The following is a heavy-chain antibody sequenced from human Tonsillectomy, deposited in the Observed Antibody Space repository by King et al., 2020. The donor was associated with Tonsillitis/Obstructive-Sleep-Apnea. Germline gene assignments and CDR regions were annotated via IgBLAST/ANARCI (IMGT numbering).Heavy chain of an antibody. D-gene: IGHD6-25*01. CDR3: ARAATRWYFDL. J-gene: IGHJ2*01. V-gene: IGHV1-18*01. CDR2: ISGFNGNT. CDR1: GYIFNSYG. Sequence: VQLVESGAEVKKVGASVKVSCKASGYIFNSYGLTWVRQAPGQGLEWMGWISGFNGNTNYAQKLQGRVTMTTDTSTSTAYMELRSLRSDDTAVYYCARAATRWYFDLWGRGTLVTVSS.